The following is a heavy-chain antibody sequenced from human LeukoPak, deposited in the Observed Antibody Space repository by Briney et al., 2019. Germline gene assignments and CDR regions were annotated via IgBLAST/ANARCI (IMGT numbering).Heavy chain of an antibody. V-gene: IGHV3-66*01. D-gene: IGHD3-3*01. CDR1: GFTVSSNY. CDR3: ARSARLMKGVVEVTALDD. CDR2: IFTAGST. Sequence: GGSLRLSCAASGFTVSSNYMSWVRQAPGKGLEWVSVIFTAGSTFYADSVKGRFNISRDNSKNTLYLQMNSLRAEDTAVYYCARSARLMKGVVEVTALDDWGQGTLVTVSS. J-gene: IGHJ4*02.